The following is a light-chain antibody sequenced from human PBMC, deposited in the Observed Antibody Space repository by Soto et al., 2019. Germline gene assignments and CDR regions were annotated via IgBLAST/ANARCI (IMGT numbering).Light chain of an antibody. CDR2: GAS. CDR3: QQYGSSGT. J-gene: IGKJ1*01. Sequence: EIVMTQSPATLSVSPGERATLSCRASQSVRSDFAWYQQKPGQAPRLLIYGASTRATGIPDRFSGSGSGTDFTLTISRLEPEDFAVYYCQQYGSSGTFGQGTKVDIK. CDR1: QSVRSD. V-gene: IGKV3-20*01.